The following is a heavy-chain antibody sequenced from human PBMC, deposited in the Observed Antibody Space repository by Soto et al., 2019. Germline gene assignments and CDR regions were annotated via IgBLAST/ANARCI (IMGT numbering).Heavy chain of an antibody. V-gene: IGHV1-69*12. CDR1: GGTFSSYA. Sequence: QVQLVQSGAEVKKPGSSVKVSCKSSGGTFSSYAISWVRQAPGHGLEWMGGIIPIFGTANYAQKFQGRVTITADESTSTAYMELSSLRSEDTAVYYCAREGSGTNWFDPWGQGTLVTVSS. D-gene: IGHD1-1*01. J-gene: IGHJ5*02. CDR3: AREGSGTNWFDP. CDR2: IIPIFGTA.